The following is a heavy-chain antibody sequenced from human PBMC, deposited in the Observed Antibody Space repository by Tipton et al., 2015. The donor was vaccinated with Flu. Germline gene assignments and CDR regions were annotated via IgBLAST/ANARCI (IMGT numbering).Heavy chain of an antibody. J-gene: IGHJ3*02. CDR1: GGTFSSYA. Sequence: QSGAEVKKPGSSVKVSCKASGGTFSSYAISWVRQAPGQGLEWMGWMNPNSGNTGYAQKFQGRVTMTRNTSISTAYMELSSLRSEDTAVYYCASDCGGDCIDAFDIWGQGTMVTVSS. D-gene: IGHD2-21*01. CDR3: ASDCGGDCIDAFDI. V-gene: IGHV1-8*02. CDR2: MNPNSGNT.